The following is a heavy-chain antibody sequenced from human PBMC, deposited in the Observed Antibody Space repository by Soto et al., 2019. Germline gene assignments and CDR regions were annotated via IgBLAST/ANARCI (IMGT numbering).Heavy chain of an antibody. V-gene: IGHV4-30-2*01. Sequence: QLQLQESGSGLVKPSQTLSLTCAVSGGSISSGGYSWSWIRQPPGKGLEWIGYIYHSGSTYYNPYLKRRVTISVDRSENQFSLELSSVTAADTAVYYCAREVVTMVRGVYYYYGMDVWGQGTTVTVSS. CDR1: GGSISSGGYS. CDR2: IYHSGST. J-gene: IGHJ6*02. CDR3: AREVVTMVRGVYYYYGMDV. D-gene: IGHD3-10*01.